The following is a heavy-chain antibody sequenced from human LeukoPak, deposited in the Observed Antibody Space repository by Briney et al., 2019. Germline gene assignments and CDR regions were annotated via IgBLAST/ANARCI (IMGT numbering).Heavy chain of an antibody. J-gene: IGHJ4*02. D-gene: IGHD3-22*01. CDR3: AREEYYDTSASTNFDY. CDR2: INTNTGKP. V-gene: IGHV7-4-1*02. Sequence: ASVKVSCKASGCIFTNYAINWVRQAPGQGLEWMGWINTNTGKPTYAQGFTGRFVFSLDTSVSTAYLQISGLKAQDTAFYYCAREEYYDTSASTNFDYWGQGTLVTVSS. CDR1: GCIFTNYA.